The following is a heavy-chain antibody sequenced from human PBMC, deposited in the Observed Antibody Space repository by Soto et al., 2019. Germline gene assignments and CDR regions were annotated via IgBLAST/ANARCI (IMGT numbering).Heavy chain of an antibody. Sequence: SVKVSCKASGYTFTSYAMHWVRQAPVQRLEWMGWINAGNGNTKYSQKFQGRVTITRDTSASTAYMELSSLRSEDTAVYYCARDLTYSSSDQYYYYYYGMDVWGQGTTVTVSS. CDR3: ARDLTYSSSDQYYYYYYGMDV. D-gene: IGHD6-6*01. CDR1: GYTFTSYA. V-gene: IGHV1-3*01. CDR2: INAGNGNT. J-gene: IGHJ6*02.